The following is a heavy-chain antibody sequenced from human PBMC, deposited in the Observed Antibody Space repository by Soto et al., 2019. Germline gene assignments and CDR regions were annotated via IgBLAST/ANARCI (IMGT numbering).Heavy chain of an antibody. Sequence: SETLSLTCAVYGGSFSGYYWSWIRQPPGKGLEWIGEINHSGSTNYNPSLKSRVTISVDTSKNQFSLKLSSVTAADTAVYYCARLGFEQQLALFDYGMDVWGQGTTVTVSS. J-gene: IGHJ6*02. CDR2: INHSGST. CDR3: ARLGFEQQLALFDYGMDV. V-gene: IGHV4-34*01. D-gene: IGHD6-13*01. CDR1: GGSFSGYY.